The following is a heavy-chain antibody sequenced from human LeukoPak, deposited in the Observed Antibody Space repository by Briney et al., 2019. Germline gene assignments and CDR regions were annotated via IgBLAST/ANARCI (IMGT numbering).Heavy chain of an antibody. Sequence: SETLSLTCTVSGGTINSYYWSWIRQPPGQGLEWIGYIYYSGTTSYYPSFKSRVTISVDTSKNQFSLKLKSVTAADTAMYYCARYGSNWLFDYWGQGTLVTVSS. D-gene: IGHD6-13*01. V-gene: IGHV4-59*01. CDR1: GGTINSYY. CDR2: IYYSGTT. J-gene: IGHJ4*02. CDR3: ARYGSNWLFDY.